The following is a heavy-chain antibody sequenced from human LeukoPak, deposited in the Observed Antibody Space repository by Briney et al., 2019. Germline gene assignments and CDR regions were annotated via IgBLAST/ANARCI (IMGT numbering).Heavy chain of an antibody. D-gene: IGHD5-12*01. Sequence: GGSLRVSCAASGFTFSNYAMSWVRQAPGKGLEWLWSISGSGGNTYYANSVKGRFTISRDNSKITLDLQLNSLRAEDTAMYYCAKARRQCLRPYYFDYWGQGTLVAVSS. CDR1: GFTFSNYA. V-gene: IGHV3-23*01. J-gene: IGHJ4*02. CDR3: AKARRQCLRPYYFDY. CDR2: ISGSGGNT.